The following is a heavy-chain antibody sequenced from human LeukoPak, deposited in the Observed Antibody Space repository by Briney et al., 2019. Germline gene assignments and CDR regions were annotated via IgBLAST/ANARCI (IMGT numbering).Heavy chain of an antibody. CDR2: INPSGGST. J-gene: IGHJ4*02. CDR3: ARGPSSSWLMDY. Sequence: ASVKVSCKASGYTFTSYYMHWVRQAPGEGLEWMGIINPSGGSTSYAQKFQGRVTMTRDMTTSTVYMELSSLRSEDTAVYYCARGPSSSWLMDYWGEGTLVTVSS. D-gene: IGHD6-13*01. V-gene: IGHV1-46*01. CDR1: GYTFTSYY.